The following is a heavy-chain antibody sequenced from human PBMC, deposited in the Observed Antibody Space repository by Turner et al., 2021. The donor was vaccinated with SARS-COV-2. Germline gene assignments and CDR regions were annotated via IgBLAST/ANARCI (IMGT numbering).Heavy chain of an antibody. CDR3: ASGNYYDSIGYTLGHAGYYYCMDV. D-gene: IGHD3-22*01. V-gene: IGHV1-69*01. CDR1: GGTFRRYA. CDR2: IIPIFGTA. Sequence: QVQLVQYGDEVQKPGSSVKVACTASGGTFRRYAISWVRQAPGQGLEWMGVIIPIFGTANSAQKFQGRVTITADESTSTAYMELSSLRSEDTSVYYCASGNYYDSIGYTLGHAGYYYCMDVWGQGTTVTVSS. J-gene: IGHJ6*02.